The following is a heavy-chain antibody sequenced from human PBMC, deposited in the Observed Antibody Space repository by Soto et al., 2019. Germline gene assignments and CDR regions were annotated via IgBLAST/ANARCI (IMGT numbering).Heavy chain of an antibody. D-gene: IGHD3-22*01. CDR1: GYTFTGYY. J-gene: IGHJ6*02. Sequence: ASVKVSCKASGYTFTGYYMHWVRQAPGQGLEWMGWINPNSGGTNYAQKFQGWVTMTRDTSISTAYMELSRLRSDDTAVYYCAALGYDSSGYYYSGYGMDVWGQGTTVTVSS. CDR2: INPNSGGT. V-gene: IGHV1-2*04. CDR3: AALGYDSSGYYYSGYGMDV.